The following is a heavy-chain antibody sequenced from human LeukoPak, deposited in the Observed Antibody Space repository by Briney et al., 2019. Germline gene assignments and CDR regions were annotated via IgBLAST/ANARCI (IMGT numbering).Heavy chain of an antibody. CDR2: INPSGGSA. Sequence: ASVKVSCKASGYTFTIYYMHWVRQAPGQGLEWMGVINPSGGSASYAQKFQGRVTMTRDTSTSTVNLELSSLRSEDTAVYYCARDDDYGTYWGQGTLVTVSS. D-gene: IGHD4-17*01. V-gene: IGHV1-46*01. CDR1: GYTFTIYY. CDR3: ARDDDYGTY. J-gene: IGHJ4*02.